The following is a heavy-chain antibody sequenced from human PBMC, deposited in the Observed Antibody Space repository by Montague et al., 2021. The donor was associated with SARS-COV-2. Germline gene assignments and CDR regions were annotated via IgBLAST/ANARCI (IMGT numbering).Heavy chain of an antibody. CDR1: GGSFDNYY. CDR2: IDQGGAT. J-gene: IGHJ6*02. CDR3: ARGQRLRFSVFGGLARGPVLKHYAIDV. V-gene: IGHV4-34*01. Sequence: SETLSLTCAVYGGSFDNYYWTWIRQAPGKGLEWIGEIDQGGATNYSPSLRSRLTLSLDTSKNQFSLKLRSVTAADTAVYFCARGQRLRFSVFGGLARGPVLKHYAIDVWGRGITVTVS. D-gene: IGHD3-16*01.